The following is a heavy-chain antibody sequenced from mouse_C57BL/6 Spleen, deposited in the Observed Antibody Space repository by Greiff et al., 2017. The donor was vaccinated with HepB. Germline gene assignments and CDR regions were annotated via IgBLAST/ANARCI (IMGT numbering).Heavy chain of an antibody. CDR2: IDPSDSET. V-gene: IGHV1-52*01. Sequence: QVQLQQSGAELVRPGSSVKLSCKASGYTFTSYWMHWVKQRPIQGLEWIGNIDPSDSETHYNQKFKDKATLTVDKSSSTAYMQLSSLTSEDSAVYYCARGYDYDGEVEFAYWGQGTLVTVSA. CDR3: ARGYDYDGEVEFAY. D-gene: IGHD2-4*01. J-gene: IGHJ3*01. CDR1: GYTFTSYW.